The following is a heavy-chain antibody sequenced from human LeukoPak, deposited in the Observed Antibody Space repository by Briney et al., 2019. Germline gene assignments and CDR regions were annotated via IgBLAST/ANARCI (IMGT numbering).Heavy chain of an antibody. CDR3: ARKVVNTYGYFDS. D-gene: IGHD5-18*01. CDR1: GFTFSTYS. CDR2: ISSSSSSI. V-gene: IGHV3-48*01. Sequence: GGSLRLSCAASGFTFSTYSMNWVRQAPGKGLEWVSYISSSSSSIYYADSVKGRLTISRDNAKNSLYLQMNTLRAEDTAVYYCARKVVNTYGYFDSWGQGTLVTVSS. J-gene: IGHJ4*02.